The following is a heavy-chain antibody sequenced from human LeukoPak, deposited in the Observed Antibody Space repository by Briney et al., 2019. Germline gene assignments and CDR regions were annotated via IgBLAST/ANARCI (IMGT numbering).Heavy chain of an antibody. J-gene: IGHJ5*01. V-gene: IGHV3-30*18. D-gene: IGHD3-9*01. CDR2: ISYDGSNK. Sequence: GGSLRLSCAASGFTFSSYGMHWVRQAPGKGLEWVAVISYDGSNKYYADSVKDRFTISRDNSKNTLYLQMNSLRAEDTAVYYCAKGFVLRYFDWQPFEGDQYWFDSWGQGTLVTVSS. CDR1: GFTFSSYG. CDR3: AKGFVLRYFDWQPFEGDQYWFDS.